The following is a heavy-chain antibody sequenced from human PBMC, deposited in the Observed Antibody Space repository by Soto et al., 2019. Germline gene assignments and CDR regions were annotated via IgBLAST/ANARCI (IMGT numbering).Heavy chain of an antibody. CDR3: ARTGSNYGADAFDV. J-gene: IGHJ3*01. CDR2: VYYTGTT. V-gene: IGHV4-61*01. CDR1: GGSVTNGKYY. Sequence: SQTLSLTCTVTGGSVTNGKYYWTWIRQSPGKGLEWIGFVYYTGTTTYNPSLKSRVTISLDPSKSQFSLTMTSVTAADAAVFYCARTGSNYGADAFDVWGQGTRVTVSS. D-gene: IGHD1-26*01.